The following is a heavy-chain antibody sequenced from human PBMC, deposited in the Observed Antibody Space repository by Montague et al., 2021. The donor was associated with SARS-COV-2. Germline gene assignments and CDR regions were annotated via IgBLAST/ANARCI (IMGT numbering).Heavy chain of an antibody. CDR1: NGFITNYF. CDR2: VYYRGST. Sequence: SETLSLTCSVSNGFITNYFWSWIRQPPGKRLEWIGYVYYRGSTNLNPSLESRVTMSVDTSKNQFSLKLKSVTAADTAVYYCAREGLNNWIDSWGQGIPVIVSS. CDR3: AREGLNNWIDS. J-gene: IGHJ5*01. V-gene: IGHV4-59*01.